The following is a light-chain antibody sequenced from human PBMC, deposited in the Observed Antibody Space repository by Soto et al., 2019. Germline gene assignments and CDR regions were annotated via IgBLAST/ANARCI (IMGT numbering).Light chain of an antibody. CDR2: GAS. CDR3: QQYGSFRA. Sequence: EIVLTQSPGTLSFSPGERATLSCRASQSVSSSYLAWYQQKPGQAPRLLIYGASSRATGIPDRFSGSGSGTDFTLTISRLGPEDFAVYYCQQYGSFRAFGQGTKVDIK. CDR1: QSVSSSY. J-gene: IGKJ1*01. V-gene: IGKV3-20*01.